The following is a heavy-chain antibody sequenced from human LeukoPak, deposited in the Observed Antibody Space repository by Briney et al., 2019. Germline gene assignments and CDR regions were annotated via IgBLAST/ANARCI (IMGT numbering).Heavy chain of an antibody. D-gene: IGHD3-10*02. V-gene: IGHV3-48*03. CDR2: ITSSGSAI. J-gene: IGHJ6*04. Sequence: GGSLRLSCAASGFTFSSYEMNWVRQAPGKGLEWVSYITSSGSAIYYADSVKGRFTISRDNAKNSLFLQMNSLRAEDTAVYYCAELGITMIGGVWGKGTTVTISS. CDR3: AELGITMIGGV. CDR1: GFTFSSYE.